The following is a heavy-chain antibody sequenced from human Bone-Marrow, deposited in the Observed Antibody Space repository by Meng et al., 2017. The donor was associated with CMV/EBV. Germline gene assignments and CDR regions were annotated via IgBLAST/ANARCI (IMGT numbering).Heavy chain of an antibody. J-gene: IGHJ6*02. Sequence: SETLSLTCTVSGGSISSSSYYWGWIRQPPGKGLEWIGYIYYSGSTNYNPSLKSRVTISVDTSKNQFSLKLSSVTAADTAVYYCAREGGNGDYYYGMDVWGQGTTVTVSS. D-gene: IGHD4-23*01. V-gene: IGHV4-61*01. CDR2: IYYSGST. CDR3: AREGGNGDYYYGMDV. CDR1: GGSISSSSYY.